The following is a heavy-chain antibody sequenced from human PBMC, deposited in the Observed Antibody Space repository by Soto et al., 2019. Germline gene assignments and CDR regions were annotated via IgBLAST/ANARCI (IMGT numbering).Heavy chain of an antibody. CDR3: AKGQYSSSSRYYYYGMDV. J-gene: IGHJ6*02. Sequence: QVQLQQWGAGLLKPSETLSLTCAVYGGSFSGYYWSWIRQPPGKGLEWIGEINHSGSTNYNPSLKSRVTISVDTSKNQFYLKVSSVTATDTAEYYCAKGQYSSSSRYYYYGMDVWGQGTTVTVSS. CDR2: INHSGST. CDR1: GGSFSGYY. V-gene: IGHV4-34*01. D-gene: IGHD6-6*01.